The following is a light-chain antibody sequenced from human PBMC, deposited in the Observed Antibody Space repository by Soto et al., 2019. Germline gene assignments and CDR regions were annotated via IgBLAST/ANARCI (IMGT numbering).Light chain of an antibody. CDR2: EVS. J-gene: IGLJ1*01. CDR3: SSYTSSSTYV. V-gene: IGLV2-14*01. CDR1: SSDVGTYNY. Sequence: QSALTQFASVSGSPGQSITISCTGTSSDVGTYNYVSWYQHHPGKAPKLMIYEVSNRPSGVSNRFSGSKSGNTASLTISGLQAEDEADYYCSSYTSSSTYVFGTGTKLTVL.